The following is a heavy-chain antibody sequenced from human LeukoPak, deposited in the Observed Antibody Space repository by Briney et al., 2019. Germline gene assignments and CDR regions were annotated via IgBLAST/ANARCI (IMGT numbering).Heavy chain of an antibody. J-gene: IGHJ3*02. CDR2: IYTSGSI. CDR1: GDSISSYY. CDR3: ARGPASVRRVHLTPGAFDI. V-gene: IGHV4-4*07. Sequence: KPSETLSLTCSVSGDSISSYYWSWIRQPPGKGLEWIGRIYTSGSINYNPSLKSRVTMSVDTSKNQFSLRLNSVTAADTAVYYCARGPASVRRVHLTPGAFDIWGQGTMVTVSS. D-gene: IGHD3-10*01.